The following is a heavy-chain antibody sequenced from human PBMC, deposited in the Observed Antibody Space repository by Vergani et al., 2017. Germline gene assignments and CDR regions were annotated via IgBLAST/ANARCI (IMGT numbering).Heavy chain of an antibody. J-gene: IGHJ6*03. Sequence: QVQLVESGGGVVQPGRSLRLSCAASGFTFSSYGMHWVRQAPGKGLEWVAVISYDGSNKYYADSVKGRFTISRDNSKNTLYLQMNSLRAEDTAVYYCAKDPPYCSSTSCHSMDVWGKG. CDR2: ISYDGSNK. CDR1: GFTFSSYG. V-gene: IGHV3-30*18. D-gene: IGHD2-2*01. CDR3: AKDPPYCSSTSCHSMDV.